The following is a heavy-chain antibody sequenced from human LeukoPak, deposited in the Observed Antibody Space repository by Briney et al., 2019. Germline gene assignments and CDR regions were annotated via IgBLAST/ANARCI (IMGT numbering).Heavy chain of an antibody. CDR1: GFTFSSYD. Sequence: QSGGSLRLSCAASGFTFSSYDMRWVRQTTGKSLEWVSAIGSAFDTSYAGSVKGRFTISRENAKNSLYLQMNTLRAGDTAVYYCARAGRSGSYYIDYWGQGTLVTVSS. CDR2: IGSAFDT. V-gene: IGHV3-13*01. CDR3: ARAGRSGSYYIDY. J-gene: IGHJ4*02. D-gene: IGHD1-26*01.